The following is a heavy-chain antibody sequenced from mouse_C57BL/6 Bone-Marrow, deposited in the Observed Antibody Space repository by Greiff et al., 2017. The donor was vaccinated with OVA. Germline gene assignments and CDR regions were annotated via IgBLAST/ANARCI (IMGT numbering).Heavy chain of an antibody. J-gene: IGHJ4*01. D-gene: IGHD3-1*01. CDR2: INPNNGGT. CDR1: GYTFTDYY. Sequence: EVQLQQSGPELVKPGASVKMSCKASGYTFTDYYMHWVKQSPGQSLEWIGYINPNNGGTSYNQKFKGKATLTADTSSSTAYLELRSLTEEDSAVYYCARQHRGRYALDGWGKGTTVTVSS. CDR3: ARQHRGRYALDG. V-gene: IGHV1-22*01.